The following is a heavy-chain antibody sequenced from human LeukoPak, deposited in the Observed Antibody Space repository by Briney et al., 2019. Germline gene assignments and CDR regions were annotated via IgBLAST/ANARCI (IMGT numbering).Heavy chain of an antibody. V-gene: IGHV3-23*03. CDR1: GFTFSGYV. Sequence: PGRSLRLPCAASGFTFSGYVMTWVRQAPGKGLECVSVIYSHGGSTYYADSVKGRFTISRDNSKNTLYLQMKSLRAEDTAVYYCAKDSGAYGFDFWGQGTLVTVSS. J-gene: IGHJ4*02. CDR2: IYSHGGST. D-gene: IGHD1-26*01. CDR3: AKDSGAYGFDF.